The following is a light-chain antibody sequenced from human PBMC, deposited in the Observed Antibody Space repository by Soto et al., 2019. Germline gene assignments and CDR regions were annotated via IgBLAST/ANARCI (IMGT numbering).Light chain of an antibody. CDR2: DNN. Sequence: QSVLTQPPSVSAAPGQKVTISCSGSSSNIGKNVVSWYQQFPGTVPQLLIYDNNKRPSGIPDRFSGSTSGTSATLAITGLQTGDEADYYCAAWDSSLTAGVFGGGTKLTVL. J-gene: IGLJ3*02. V-gene: IGLV1-51*01. CDR1: SSNIGKNV. CDR3: AAWDSSLTAGV.